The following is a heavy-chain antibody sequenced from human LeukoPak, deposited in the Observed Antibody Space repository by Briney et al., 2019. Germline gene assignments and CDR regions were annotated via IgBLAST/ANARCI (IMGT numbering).Heavy chain of an antibody. J-gene: IGHJ4*02. V-gene: IGHV4-59*08. D-gene: IGHD3-9*01. Sequence: SETLSLTCTVSGGSISNYYWSWIRQPPGKGLEWIGYIYYSGSTNYNPSLKSRVPISVDTSKNQFSLKLSSVTAADTAVYYCARHPPGDWLFAPYFDYWGQGTLVTVSS. CDR3: ARHPPGDWLFAPYFDY. CDR2: IYYSGST. CDR1: GGSISNYY.